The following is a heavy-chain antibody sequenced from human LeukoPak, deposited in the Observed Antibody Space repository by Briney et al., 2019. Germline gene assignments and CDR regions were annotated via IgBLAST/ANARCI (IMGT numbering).Heavy chain of an antibody. CDR1: GGTFSSYA. D-gene: IGHD3-22*01. Sequence: ASVKVSCKDSGGTFSSYAISWVRQAPGQGLEWMGGIIPIFGTANYAQKFQGRVTITTDESTSTAYMELSSLRSEDTAVYYCARSYDSSGYLWLYWGQGTLVTVSS. CDR3: ARSYDSSGYLWLY. V-gene: IGHV1-69*05. CDR2: IIPIFGTA. J-gene: IGHJ4*02.